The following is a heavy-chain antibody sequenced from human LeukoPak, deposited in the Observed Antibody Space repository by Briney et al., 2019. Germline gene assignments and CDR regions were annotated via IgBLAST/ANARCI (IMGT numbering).Heavy chain of an antibody. CDR3: TRVDYGDYGLYGMDV. D-gene: IGHD4-17*01. CDR1: GFTFSGSA. Sequence: PGGSLRLSCAASGFTFSGSAMHWVRQASGKGLEWVGRIRSKANSYATAYAASVKGRFTISRDDSKNTAYLQMNSLKTEDTAVYYCTRVDYGDYGLYGMDVWGQGTTVTVSS. J-gene: IGHJ6*02. CDR2: IRSKANSYAT. V-gene: IGHV3-73*01.